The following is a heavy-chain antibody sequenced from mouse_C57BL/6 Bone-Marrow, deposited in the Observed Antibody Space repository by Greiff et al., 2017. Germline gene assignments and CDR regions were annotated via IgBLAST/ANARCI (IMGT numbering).Heavy chain of an antibody. J-gene: IGHJ2*01. Sequence: QVQLQQPGAELVKPGASVKLSCKASGYTFTSYWMHWVKQRPGQGLEWIGMIHPNSGSTNYNEKFKSKATLTVDKSSSTAYMQLSRLTSEDAAVYCCARGYYSLDYWGQGTTLTVSA. V-gene: IGHV1-64*01. D-gene: IGHD2-12*01. CDR3: ARGYYSLDY. CDR2: IHPNSGST. CDR1: GYTFTSYW.